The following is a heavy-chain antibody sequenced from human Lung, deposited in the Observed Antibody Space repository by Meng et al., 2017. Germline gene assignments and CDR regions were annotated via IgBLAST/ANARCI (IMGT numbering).Heavy chain of an antibody. CDR3: ARGSITMVRGVSVFDP. D-gene: IGHD3-10*01. V-gene: IGHV4-4*02. CDR1: GCSISRRNW. Sequence: LMETGHRLVKHSGTLSLTGALSGCSISRRNWWSWVRQPPGKGLEWIGEIYHSVSTNYNPSLKSRVTISVDKSKNQFSLKLSSVTAADTAVYYCARGSITMVRGVSVFDPWGQGTLVTVSS. CDR2: IYHSVST. J-gene: IGHJ5*02.